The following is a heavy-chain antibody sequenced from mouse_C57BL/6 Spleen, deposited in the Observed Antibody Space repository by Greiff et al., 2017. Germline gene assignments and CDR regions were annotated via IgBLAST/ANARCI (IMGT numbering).Heavy chain of an antibody. D-gene: IGHD2-4*01. J-gene: IGHJ1*03. CDR1: GFSLTSYG. V-gene: IGHV2-3*01. CDR3: ARETYDYDVTDCWDLDV. CDR2: IWGDGGT. Sequence: VQLQQSGPGLVAPSQSLSITCTASGFSLTSYGVSWVRQPPGKGLEWLGVIWGDGGTNYHSALISRLSISKDNSKSHALLILNRLPNADTAAYYCARETYDYDVTDCWDLDVWGTGTTVTVSS.